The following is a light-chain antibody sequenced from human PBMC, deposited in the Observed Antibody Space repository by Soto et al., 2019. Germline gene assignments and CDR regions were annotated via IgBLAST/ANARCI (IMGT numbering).Light chain of an antibody. J-gene: IGKJ1*01. V-gene: IGKV3-15*01. CDR2: GAS. CDR3: QQYNNRPPWT. CDR1: QSVSSN. Sequence: EIVMTQSPATLSVSPGERATLSCRASQSVSSNLAWYQQKPGQAPRLLIYGASTRDTGIPARFSGSGSGTEFTLSISSRQSEDLAVYYCQQYNNRPPWTFGQGTKVEIK.